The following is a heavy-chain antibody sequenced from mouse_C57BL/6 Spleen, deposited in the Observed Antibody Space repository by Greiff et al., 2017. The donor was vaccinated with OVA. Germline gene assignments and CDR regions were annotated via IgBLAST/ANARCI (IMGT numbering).Heavy chain of an antibody. CDR2: IRLKSDNYAT. CDR3: TENDCYFPYYFDY. J-gene: IGHJ2*01. D-gene: IGHD2-3*01. CDR1: GFTFSNYW. Sequence: EVKLMESGGGLVQPGGSMKLSCVASGFTFSNYWMNWVRQSPEKGLEWVAQIRLKSDNYATHYAESVKGRFTISRDDSKSSVYLQMNNLRAEDTGIYYCTENDCYFPYYFDYWGQGTTLTVSS. V-gene: IGHV6-3*01.